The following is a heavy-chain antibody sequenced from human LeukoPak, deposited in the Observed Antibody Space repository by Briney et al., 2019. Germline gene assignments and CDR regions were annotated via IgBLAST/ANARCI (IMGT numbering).Heavy chain of an antibody. D-gene: IGHD3-16*02. CDR2: IIPIFGTA. Sequence: ASVKVSCKASGYTFTSYGISWVRQAPGQGLEWMGGIIPIFGTANYAQKFQGRVTITADESTSTAYMELSSLRSEDTAVYYCARSEYDYVWGSYPTTFDYWGQGTLVTVSS. V-gene: IGHV1-69*13. CDR3: ARSEYDYVWGSYPTTFDY. CDR1: GYTFTSYG. J-gene: IGHJ4*02.